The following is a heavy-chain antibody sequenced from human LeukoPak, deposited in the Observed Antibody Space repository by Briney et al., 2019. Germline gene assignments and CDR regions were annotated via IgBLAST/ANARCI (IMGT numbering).Heavy chain of an antibody. J-gene: IGHJ4*02. CDR2: IKSKTGGGTT. Sequence: GGSLRLSCAASGFTFSNAWMSWVRQAPGKGLEWVGRIKSKTGGGTTDYAAPVKGRFTISRDDSKNTLYLQMNSLKTEDTAVYYCTTLLLAELLTYWGQGTLVTVSS. D-gene: IGHD1-26*01. V-gene: IGHV3-15*01. CDR3: TTLLLAELLTY. CDR1: GFTFSNAW.